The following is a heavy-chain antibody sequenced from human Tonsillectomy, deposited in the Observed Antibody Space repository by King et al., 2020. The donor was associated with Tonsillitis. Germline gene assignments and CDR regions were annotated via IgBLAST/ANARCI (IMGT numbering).Heavy chain of an antibody. CDR3: ARYYDILTGGYYYGMDV. CDR2: TYYRSKWYN. D-gene: IGHD3-9*01. V-gene: IGHV6-1*01. J-gene: IGHJ6*02. CDR1: GDSVSSNSAA. Sequence: VQLQQSGPGLVKPSQTLLLTCAISGDSVSSNSAAWNWIRQSPSRGLEWLGRTYYRSKWYNDYAVSVKSRITINPDTSKNQFSLQLNSVTPEDTAVYYCARYYDILTGGYYYGMDVWGQGTTVTVSS.